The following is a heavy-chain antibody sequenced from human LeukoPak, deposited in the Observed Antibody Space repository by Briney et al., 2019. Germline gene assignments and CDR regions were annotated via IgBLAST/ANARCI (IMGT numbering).Heavy chain of an antibody. D-gene: IGHD3-22*01. J-gene: IGHJ3*01. CDR2: IYYSGST. CDR1: GGSISSGGYY. CDR3: ARHRARNYYDPPDALDV. Sequence: SETLSLTCTVSGGSISSGGYYWSWIRQHPGKGLEWIGYIYYSGSTYYNPSLKSRVTISVDTSKNQFSLKLSSVTAADTAVYYCARHRARNYYDPPDALDVWGQGTMVTVSS. V-gene: IGHV4-31*03.